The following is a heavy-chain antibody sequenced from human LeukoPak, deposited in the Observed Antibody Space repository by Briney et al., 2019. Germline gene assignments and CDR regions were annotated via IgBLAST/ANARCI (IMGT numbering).Heavy chain of an antibody. Sequence: SETLSLTCTVSGGSISSHYWSWIRQPPGKGLEWIGYMYYNVSMNYNASLKSRVNISADTSKNQFPLKLSSVTAADTAVYYCARGGSYYGSGSYPDYWGQGTQVTVSS. V-gene: IGHV4-59*11. CDR2: MYYNVSM. CDR3: ARGGSYYGSGSYPDY. J-gene: IGHJ4*02. CDR1: GGSISSHY. D-gene: IGHD3-10*01.